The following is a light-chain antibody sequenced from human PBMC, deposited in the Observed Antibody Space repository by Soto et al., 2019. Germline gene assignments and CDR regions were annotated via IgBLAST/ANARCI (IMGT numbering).Light chain of an antibody. Sequence: EIVLTQSPGTLSLSPGQRATLSCRASEILSSSYLAWYQQKPGQAPRLLIYGASDRATGTPGRFSCSGSGTDFTLTISRLEPEDSAVYYCQQFDDSVTFGQGTRLEIK. V-gene: IGKV3-20*01. CDR3: QQFDDSVT. CDR2: GAS. CDR1: EILSSSY. J-gene: IGKJ5*01.